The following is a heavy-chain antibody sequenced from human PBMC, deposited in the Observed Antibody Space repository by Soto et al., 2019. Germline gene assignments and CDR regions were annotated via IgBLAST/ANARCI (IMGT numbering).Heavy chain of an antibody. CDR3: ARDTSHCSSTSCSTGWFDP. J-gene: IGHJ5*02. CDR2: IIPIFGTA. D-gene: IGHD2-2*01. V-gene: IGHV1-69*13. Sequence: ASVKVSCKASGGTFSSYAISWVRQAPGQGLEWMGGIIPIFGTANYAQKFQGRVTITADESTSTAYMELSSLRSEDTAVYYCARDTSHCSSTSCSTGWFDPWSQGTLVTVSS. CDR1: GGTFSSYA.